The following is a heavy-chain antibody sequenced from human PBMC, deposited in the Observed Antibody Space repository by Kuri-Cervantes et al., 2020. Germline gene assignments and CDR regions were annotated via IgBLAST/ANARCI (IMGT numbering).Heavy chain of an antibody. CDR1: GYNFNTYD. V-gene: IGHV1-8*02. Sequence: ASVKVSCKASGYNFNTYDINWVRQATGQGLEWMGWMNTNSGKTGYAQKFQGRVTMTRDTSISTAYMELSGLKSDDTAVYYCARALADYGDYPGSYWGQGTLVTDSS. CDR3: ARALADYGDYPGSY. J-gene: IGHJ4*02. CDR2: MNTNSGKT. D-gene: IGHD4-17*01.